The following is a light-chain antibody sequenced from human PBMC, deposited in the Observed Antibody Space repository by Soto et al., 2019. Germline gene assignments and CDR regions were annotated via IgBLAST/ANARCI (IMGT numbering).Light chain of an antibody. CDR2: GAS. Sequence: DIPMPQSPSSLSAAVGARVSITCQASEDIRTSLSWFQHKPGRAPKLLIYGASYLETGVPSRFRGSGSGTDFTLTISSLQPEDIATYYCQHYNNLPPFPFGPGTIVDVK. CDR1: EDIRTS. CDR3: QHYNNLPPFP. V-gene: IGKV1-33*01. J-gene: IGKJ3*01.